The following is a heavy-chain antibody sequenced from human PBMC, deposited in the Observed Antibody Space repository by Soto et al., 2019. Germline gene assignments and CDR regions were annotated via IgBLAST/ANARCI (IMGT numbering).Heavy chain of an antibody. CDR2: INAGNGNT. D-gene: IGHD1-20*01. V-gene: IGHV1-3*01. CDR3: ARALGVNYYFDY. J-gene: IGHJ4*02. Sequence: ASVKVSCKASGYTFTSYAMHWVRQAPGQRLEWMGWINAGNGNTKYSQKFQGRVTITRDTSASTAYIELSSLRSEDTAVYYCARALGVNYYFDYWGQGTLVTVSS. CDR1: GYTFTSYA.